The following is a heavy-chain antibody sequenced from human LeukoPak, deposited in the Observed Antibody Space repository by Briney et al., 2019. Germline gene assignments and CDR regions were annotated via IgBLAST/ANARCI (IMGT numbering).Heavy chain of an antibody. CDR2: ISGSGGNT. J-gene: IGHJ4*02. V-gene: IGHV3-23*01. CDR3: ASPVTAMAAFDY. D-gene: IGHD5-18*01. CDR1: GFTFSSYV. Sequence: GGPLRLSCAASGFTFSSYVMSWVRQAPGKGLEWVSGISGSGGNTYYADSVKGRFTISRDNSKNTLYLQMNSLRAEDAAVYYCASPVTAMAAFDYWGQGTLVTVSS.